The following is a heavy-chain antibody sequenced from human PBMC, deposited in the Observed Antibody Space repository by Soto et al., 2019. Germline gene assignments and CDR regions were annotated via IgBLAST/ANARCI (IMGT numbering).Heavy chain of an antibody. D-gene: IGHD2-2*01. CDR3: AHRLLDSVYYSTTNCYYLDY. J-gene: IGHJ4*02. CDR2: ISGSGGST. Sequence: EVQLLESGGGLVQPGGSLRLSCAASGFTFSSYAMSWVRQAPGKGLEWVSAISGSGGSTYYADSVKGRFTISRDNSKNTLYLLMSSLRAEDTAVYYCAHRLLDSVYYSTTNCYYLDYWGQGTLVTVSS. CDR1: GFTFSSYA. V-gene: IGHV3-23*01.